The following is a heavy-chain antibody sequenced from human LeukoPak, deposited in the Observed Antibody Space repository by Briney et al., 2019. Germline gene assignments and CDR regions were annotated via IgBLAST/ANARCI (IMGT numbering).Heavy chain of an antibody. Sequence: GRSLRLSCAASGFTFSSYAMHWVRQAPGKGLEWVSAISGSGGSTYYADSVKGRFTISRDNSKNTLYLQMNSLRAEDTAVYYCAKVIRDGYNYFDYWGQGTLVTVSS. J-gene: IGHJ4*02. CDR2: ISGSGGST. D-gene: IGHD5-24*01. CDR1: GFTFSSYA. V-gene: IGHV3-23*01. CDR3: AKVIRDGYNYFDY.